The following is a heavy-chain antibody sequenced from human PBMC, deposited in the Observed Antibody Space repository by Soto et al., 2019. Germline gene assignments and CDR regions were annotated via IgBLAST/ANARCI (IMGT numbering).Heavy chain of an antibody. D-gene: IGHD3-10*01. V-gene: IGHV4-30-4*01. CDR2: IYDSGTT. CDR3: ARVYYGSGSLYYFDY. Sequence: SETLSLTCTVSGGSISSGDYYWSWIRQPPGKGLEWIGYIYDSGTTYYNPSLKSRVTISVDTSKNQFSLKLTSVTAADTAVYYCARVYYGSGSLYYFDYWGQGTLVTVSS. J-gene: IGHJ4*02. CDR1: GGSISSGDYY.